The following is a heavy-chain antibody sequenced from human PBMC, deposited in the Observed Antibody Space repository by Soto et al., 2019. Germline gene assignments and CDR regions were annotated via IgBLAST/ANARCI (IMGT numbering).Heavy chain of an antibody. CDR3: AKDIREYSSGWTYFDY. D-gene: IGHD6-19*01. CDR2: ITWNSGSI. J-gene: IGHJ4*01. V-gene: IGHV3-9*01. Sequence: PGGSLRLSCAASGFTFQDYAMHWVRQGQGKGLEWVSGITWNSGSIDYADSVKGRFTISRDNAKNSLYLQMNSLRPEDTALYYCAKDIREYSSGWTYFDYWGHGTLVTVSS. CDR1: GFTFQDYA.